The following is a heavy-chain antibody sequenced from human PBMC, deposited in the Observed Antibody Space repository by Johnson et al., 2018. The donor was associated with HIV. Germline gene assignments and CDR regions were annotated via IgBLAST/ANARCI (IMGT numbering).Heavy chain of an antibody. J-gene: IGHJ3*01. Sequence: VQLVESGGGVVRPGGSLRLSCAVSGFTFDDYGMSWVRQAPGKGLEWVSGINWNGDTKGYADSVNGRFTISRDNAKNFVYLQMNSLRAEDTALYYCARGYYYDSSGYYDAFDVWGQGTVLTVSS. CDR1: GFTFDDYG. V-gene: IGHV3-20*04. CDR2: INWNGDTK. D-gene: IGHD3-22*01. CDR3: ARGYYYDSSGYYDAFDV.